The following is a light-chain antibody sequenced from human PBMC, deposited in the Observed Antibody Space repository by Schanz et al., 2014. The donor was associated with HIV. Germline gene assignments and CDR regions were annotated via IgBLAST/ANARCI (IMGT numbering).Light chain of an antibody. CDR2: DVT. V-gene: IGLV2-14*03. CDR1: NRDIGTYDF. CDR3: SSYTSSTTVV. J-gene: IGLJ2*01. Sequence: QSALTQPASVSGSLGQSITISCTGTNRDIGTYDFVSWYQQHPGTAPKLLIYDVTYRPSGVSNAFSGTKSGNTASLTISGLQAADEAVYYCSSYTSSTTVVFGGGTKLT.